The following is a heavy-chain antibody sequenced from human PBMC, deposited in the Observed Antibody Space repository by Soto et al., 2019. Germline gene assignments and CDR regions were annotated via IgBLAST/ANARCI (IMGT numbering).Heavy chain of an antibody. CDR2: ISAHSGDT. CDR3: ARAITIMVVAPAY. D-gene: IGHD2-8*01. CDR1: GYTFSNYA. Sequence: QVNLVQSGAEVKKPGASVKVSCKASGYTFSNYALTWVRRAPGQGLEWMGWISAHSGDTNYAQKFQGRVTMTTDTSKSTAHLELRSLTSDDPAVYYCARAITIMVVAPAYWGQGTLVTVSS. J-gene: IGHJ4*02. V-gene: IGHV1-18*01.